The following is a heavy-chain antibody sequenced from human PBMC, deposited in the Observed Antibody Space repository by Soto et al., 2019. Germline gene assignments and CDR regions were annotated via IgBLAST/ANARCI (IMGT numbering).Heavy chain of an antibody. J-gene: IGHJ4*02. Sequence: QVQLVQSGAEVKRPGSSVKVSCKASGDTFNFYSINWVRQAPGLGLEWMGRVNPIVSMSNYAQKFHGRVKMTEDKSTSTAYRELSSLRSEYTAIYYCASSYGSGYRAFDYWGQGDLVTVSS. V-gene: IGHV1-69*02. D-gene: IGHD3-10*01. CDR3: ASSYGSGYRAFDY. CDR1: GDTFNFYS. CDR2: VNPIVSMS.